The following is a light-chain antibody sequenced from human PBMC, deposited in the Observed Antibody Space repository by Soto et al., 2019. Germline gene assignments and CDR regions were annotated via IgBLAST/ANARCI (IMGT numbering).Light chain of an antibody. Sequence: EIVLTQSPGTLSLSPGERATLSCRASQRVSSSYLAWYQQKPGQAPRLIIHGASTRAAGTPDRFSGSGSGADFTLTITRLEPEYFAVYYCQQYGGSPMYTFGQGTKLEIK. CDR2: GAS. V-gene: IGKV3-20*01. CDR1: QRVSSSY. J-gene: IGKJ2*01. CDR3: QQYGGSPMYT.